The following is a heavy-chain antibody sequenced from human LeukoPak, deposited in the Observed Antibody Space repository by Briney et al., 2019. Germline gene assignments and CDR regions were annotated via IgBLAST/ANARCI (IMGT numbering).Heavy chain of an antibody. D-gene: IGHD3-16*01. J-gene: IGHJ6*02. CDR3: ARGGGLDV. CDR2: INHNGNVN. Sequence: GGSLRLSCAASGFTFSSYCMNWARQAPGKGLEWVASINHNGNVNYYVDSVKGRFTISRDNAKNSLYLQMSNLRAEDTAVYFCARGGGLDVWGQGATVTVSS. V-gene: IGHV3-7*03. CDR1: GFTFSSYC.